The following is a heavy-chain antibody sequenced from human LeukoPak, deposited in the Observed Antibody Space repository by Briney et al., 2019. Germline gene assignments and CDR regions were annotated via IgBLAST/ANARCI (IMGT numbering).Heavy chain of an antibody. CDR2: IKSKTDGGTT. Sequence: PGGSLRLSCAASGFTFSNAWMGWVRQAPGKGLEWVGRIKSKTDGGTTDYAAPVKGRFTISRDDSKNTLYLQMNSLKTEDTAVYYCTSTYYYDSSGYYSSCYFDYWGQGTLVTVSS. CDR1: GFTFSNAW. CDR3: TSTYYYDSSGYYSSCYFDY. J-gene: IGHJ4*02. V-gene: IGHV3-15*01. D-gene: IGHD3-22*01.